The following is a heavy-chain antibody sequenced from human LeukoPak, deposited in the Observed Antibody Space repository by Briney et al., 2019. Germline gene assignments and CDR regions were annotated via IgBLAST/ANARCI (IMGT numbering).Heavy chain of an antibody. CDR3: ARDYLDWYFDL. V-gene: IGHV3-33*01. CDR1: GFTFSSYG. CDR2: IWYDGSNK. Sequence: GGTPRLSCAASGFTFSSYGMHWVCLGPAPGLEWVAVIWYDGSNKYYADSVKGRFTISRDNSKNTLYLQMNSLRAEDTAVYYCARDYLDWYFDLWGRGTLVTVSS. J-gene: IGHJ2*01.